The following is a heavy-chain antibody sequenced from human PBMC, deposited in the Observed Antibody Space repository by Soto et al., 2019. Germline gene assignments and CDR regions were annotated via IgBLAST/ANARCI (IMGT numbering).Heavy chain of an antibody. Sequence: GASVKVSCKASGYTFTGYYMHWVRQAPGQGLEWMGWINPNSGGTNYAQKFQGWVTMTRDTSISTAYMELSRLRSDDTAVYYCASAVSSGYGPRYYYYGMDVWGQGTTVTVSS. D-gene: IGHD5-12*01. J-gene: IGHJ6*02. CDR1: GYTFTGYY. CDR3: ASAVSSGYGPRYYYYGMDV. CDR2: INPNSGGT. V-gene: IGHV1-2*04.